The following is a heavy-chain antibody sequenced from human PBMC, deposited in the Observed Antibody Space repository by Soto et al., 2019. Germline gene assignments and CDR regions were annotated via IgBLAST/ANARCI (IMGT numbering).Heavy chain of an antibody. CDR3: ARDYFFFFQEEEGIRDTVPVSACLLNRYSDL. CDR2: ICDDGSNK. Sequence: KGLEWVAVICDDGSNKYYAYSVNVRFTISRDNAKNALCLHMNSLRDEDTAVYYCARDYFFFFQEEEGIRDTVPVSACLLNRYSDL. J-gene: IGHJ2*01. D-gene: IGHD2-21*01. V-gene: IGHV3-33*01.